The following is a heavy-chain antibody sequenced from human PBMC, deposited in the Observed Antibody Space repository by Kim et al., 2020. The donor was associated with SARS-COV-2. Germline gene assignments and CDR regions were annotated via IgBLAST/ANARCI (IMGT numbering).Heavy chain of an antibody. Sequence: GGSLRLSCAASGFTFSNYAMTWVRQAPGKGLEWVSGISGSGGTTNYADSVKGRFTISRDNSKNTLFLQMNSLRAEDTAVYYCAKDLDGWYGGWDYFDYWGRGTLATVSS. J-gene: IGHJ4*02. V-gene: IGHV3-23*01. CDR3: AKDLDGWYGGWDYFDY. CDR1: GFTFSNYA. CDR2: ISGSGGTT. D-gene: IGHD6-19*01.